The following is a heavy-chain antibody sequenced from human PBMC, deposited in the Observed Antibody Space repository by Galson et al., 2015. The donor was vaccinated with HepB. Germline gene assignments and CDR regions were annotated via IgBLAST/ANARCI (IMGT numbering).Heavy chain of an antibody. CDR3: ARDKDIVATGYFDY. Sequence: SLRLSCAASGFTFSSYSMNWVRQAPGKGLEWVSYISSSSSTIYYADSVKGRFTISRDNAKNSLYLQMNSLRAEDTAVYYCARDKDIVATGYFDYWGQGTLVTVSS. CDR1: GFTFSSYS. J-gene: IGHJ4*02. V-gene: IGHV3-48*01. CDR2: ISSSSSTI. D-gene: IGHD5-12*01.